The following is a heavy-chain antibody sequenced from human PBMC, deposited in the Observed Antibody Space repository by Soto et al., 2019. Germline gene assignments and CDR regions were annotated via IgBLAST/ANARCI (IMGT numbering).Heavy chain of an antibody. Sequence: AAVKVSCKASGYTFTSYGISWVRQAPGQGLEWMGWISAYNGNTNYAQKLQGRVTMTTDTSTSTAYMELRSLRSDDTAVYYCARHQIFDYDFWRGGYYYYYGMDVWGQGTPVTVSS. CDR2: ISAYNGNT. V-gene: IGHV1-18*01. CDR1: GYTFTSYG. CDR3: ARHQIFDYDFWRGGYYYYYGMDV. D-gene: IGHD3-3*01. J-gene: IGHJ6*02.